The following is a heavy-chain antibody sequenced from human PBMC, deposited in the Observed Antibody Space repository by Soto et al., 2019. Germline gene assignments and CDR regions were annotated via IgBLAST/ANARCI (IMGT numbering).Heavy chain of an antibody. J-gene: IGHJ5*02. CDR1: A. CDR2: ISGSGGST. Sequence: AMSWVHQDPGTGLEWVSAISGSGGSTDYADSVKGRFTISRDNAKNTLYLQMNSLRVDESAVHYRAKRRGRGIPAWRQG. D-gene: IGHD2-15*01. V-gene: IGHV3-23*01. CDR3: AKRRGRGIPA.